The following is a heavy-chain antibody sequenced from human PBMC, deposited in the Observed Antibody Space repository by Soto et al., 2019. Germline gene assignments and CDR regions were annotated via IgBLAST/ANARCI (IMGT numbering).Heavy chain of an antibody. J-gene: IGHJ4*02. CDR2: ISSSSSTI. Sequence: PGGSLRLSCAASGFTFSSYSMNWVRQAPGKGLEWVSYISSSSSTIYYADSVKGRFTISRDNAKNSLYLQMNSLRAEDTTVYYCAREMAALNYIDYSGQGTLVTVST. D-gene: IGHD2-15*01. CDR1: GFTFSSYS. CDR3: AREMAALNYIDY. V-gene: IGHV3-48*01.